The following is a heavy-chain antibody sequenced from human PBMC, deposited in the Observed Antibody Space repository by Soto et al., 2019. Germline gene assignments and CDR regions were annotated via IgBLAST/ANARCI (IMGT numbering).Heavy chain of an antibody. CDR2: ISGSGGST. V-gene: IGHV3-23*01. CDR3: AKDPAVYYYGSALSYMDV. CDR1: GFTFSSYA. Sequence: PGGSLRLSCAASGFTFSSYAMSWVRQAPGKGLEWVSAISGSGGSTYYADSVRGRFTISRDNSKNTLYLQMNSLRAEDTAVYYCAKDPAVYYYGSALSYMDVWGKGTTVTVSS. D-gene: IGHD3-10*01. J-gene: IGHJ6*03.